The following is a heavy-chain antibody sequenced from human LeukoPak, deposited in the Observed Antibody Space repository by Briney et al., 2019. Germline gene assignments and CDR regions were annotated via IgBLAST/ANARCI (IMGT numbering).Heavy chain of an antibody. V-gene: IGHV1-8*01. CDR1: GYTFTSYD. Sequence: ASVKVSCKASGYTFTSYDINWVRQATGQGLEWMGWMNPNSGNTGYAQKFQGRVTMTRNTSISTAYMELSSLRSEDTAVYYCARGRGYDILTGYYRNWFDPWGQGTLVTVSS. D-gene: IGHD3-9*01. J-gene: IGHJ5*02. CDR2: MNPNSGNT. CDR3: ARGRGYDILTGYYRNWFDP.